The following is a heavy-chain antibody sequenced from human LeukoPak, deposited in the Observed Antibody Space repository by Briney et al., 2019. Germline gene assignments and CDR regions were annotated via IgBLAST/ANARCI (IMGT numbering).Heavy chain of an antibody. CDR1: GFTFSSYG. CDR3: ARDQASITMVRGVNWFDP. V-gene: IGHV3-33*01. CDR2: IWYDGSNK. Sequence: GGSLRLSCAASGFTFSSYGMHWVRQAPGKGLEWVAVIWYDGSNKYYADSVKGRFTISRDNSKNTLYLQMNSLRAEDTAVYYCARDQASITMVRGVNWFDPWGQGTLSPSPQ. D-gene: IGHD3-10*01. J-gene: IGHJ5*02.